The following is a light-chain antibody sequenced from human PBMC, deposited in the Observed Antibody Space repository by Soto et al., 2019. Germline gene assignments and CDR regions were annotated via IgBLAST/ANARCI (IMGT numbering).Light chain of an antibody. CDR3: SSYTTVSPHVL. J-gene: IGLJ3*02. CDR1: TSDIGDYDY. CDR2: DVS. Sequence: QSALTQPASVSGSPGQSVTISGTGTTSDIGDYDYVSWYQQYPDKAPKLVIFDVSARPSGLVTRFSGSKSGNTAFLTISGRQAEDEADYFSSSYTTVSPHVLFGGGTKLTVL. V-gene: IGLV2-14*03.